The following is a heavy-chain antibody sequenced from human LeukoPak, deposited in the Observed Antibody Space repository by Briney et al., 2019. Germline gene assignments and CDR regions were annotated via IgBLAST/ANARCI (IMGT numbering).Heavy chain of an antibody. Sequence: GESLKISCKGSGYKFTTYWIGWVRQAPGKGLEWVADISFDGSNKYYTDSVKGRFTISRDNSKNTLYLQMNSLRPEDTAVYYCAREGSYCGGACYSNYYFDYWGQGTLVTVSS. V-gene: IGHV3-30*19. CDR1: GYKFTTYW. J-gene: IGHJ4*02. D-gene: IGHD2-21*02. CDR3: AREGSYCGGACYSNYYFDY. CDR2: ISFDGSNK.